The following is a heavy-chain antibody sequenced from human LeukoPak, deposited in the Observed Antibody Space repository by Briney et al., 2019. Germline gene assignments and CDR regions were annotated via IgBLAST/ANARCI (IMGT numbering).Heavy chain of an antibody. J-gene: IGHJ4*02. Sequence: GGSLRLSCAASGFTFSSYWMSWVRQAPGKGLEWVANIKQDGSEKYYVDSVKGRFTISRDNAKNSLYLQMNSLRAEDTAVYYCARDELKKRLYPILDGGGGFDYWGQGTLVTVSS. D-gene: IGHD3-16*01. V-gene: IGHV3-7*01. CDR3: ARDELKKRLYPILDGGGGFDY. CDR1: GFTFSSYW. CDR2: IKQDGSEK.